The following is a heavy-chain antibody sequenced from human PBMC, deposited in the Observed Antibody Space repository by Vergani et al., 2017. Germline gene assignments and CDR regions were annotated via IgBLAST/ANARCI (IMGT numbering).Heavy chain of an antibody. J-gene: IGHJ6*02. Sequence: QVQLQESGPGLVKPSETLSLTCTVSGGSISSYYWSWIRQPPGKGLEWIGYIYYSGSTNYNPSLKSRVTISVDPSKNQFSLKLSSVTAADTALYYCARQPGRDSRGYYYYGMDVWGQGTTVTVSS. CDR3: ARQPGRDSRGYYYYGMDV. V-gene: IGHV4-59*01. CDR1: GGSISSYY. D-gene: IGHD3-10*01. CDR2: IYYSGST.